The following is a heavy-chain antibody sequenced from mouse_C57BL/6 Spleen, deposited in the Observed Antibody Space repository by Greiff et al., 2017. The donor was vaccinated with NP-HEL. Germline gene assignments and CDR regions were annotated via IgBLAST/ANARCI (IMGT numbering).Heavy chain of an antibody. CDR2: ISDGGSYT. V-gene: IGHV5-4*01. D-gene: IGHD2-3*01. CDR3: ARDDGAYAMDY. CDR1: GFTFSSYA. Sequence: EVKLMESGGGLVKPGGSLKLSCAASGFTFSSYAMSWVRQTPEKRLEWVATISDGGSYTYYPDNVKGRFTISRDNAKNHLYLQMSHLKSEDTAMYYCARDDGAYAMDYWGQGTSVTVSS. J-gene: IGHJ4*01.